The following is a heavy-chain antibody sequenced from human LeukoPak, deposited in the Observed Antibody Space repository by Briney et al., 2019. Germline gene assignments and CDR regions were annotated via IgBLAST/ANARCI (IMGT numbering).Heavy chain of an antibody. D-gene: IGHD2-21*02. J-gene: IGHJ4*02. V-gene: IGHV4-59*02. CDR3: ARGNALVTASFDF. CDR2: VYHSGNT. Sequence: SETLSLTCTVSGGSVSPYYWSWIRQFPGKGLERIGYVYHSGNTDYNPSLESRLTMSIDTSKNQFSLKLNSVTAADTAVYFCARGNALVTASFDFWGQGTLVTVSS. CDR1: GGSVSPYY.